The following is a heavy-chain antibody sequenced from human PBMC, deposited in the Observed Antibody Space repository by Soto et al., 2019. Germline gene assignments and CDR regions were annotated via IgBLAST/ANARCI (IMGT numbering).Heavy chain of an antibody. V-gene: IGHV3-30-3*01. CDR2: ISYDGNNK. J-gene: IGHJ6*02. Sequence: QAQLVESGGGVVQPGRSLRLSCAASGFTLSSYVMHWVRQAPGKGLEWVAVISYDGNNKNYADYVKGRFTISRDNSKNTLYLQMNSLRAEDTAVYYCARADAYYGMDVWGQGTTVTVSS. CDR1: GFTLSSYV. CDR3: ARADAYYGMDV.